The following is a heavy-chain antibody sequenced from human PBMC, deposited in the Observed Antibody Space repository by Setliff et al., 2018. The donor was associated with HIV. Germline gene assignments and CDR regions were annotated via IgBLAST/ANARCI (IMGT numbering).Heavy chain of an antibody. D-gene: IGHD3-22*01. CDR1: GGSISSSSYY. CDR2: IYYNERT. Sequence: SETLSLTCTVSGGSISSSSYYWGWIRQPPGKGLEWIGSIYYNERTYYNPSLKSRVAISIDTSKNQFSLNLTSVTAADTAVYYCASRVYYYDSNNFLREEGFDPWGQGTLVTVSS. CDR3: ASRVYYYDSNNFLREEGFDP. J-gene: IGHJ5*02. V-gene: IGHV4-39*01.